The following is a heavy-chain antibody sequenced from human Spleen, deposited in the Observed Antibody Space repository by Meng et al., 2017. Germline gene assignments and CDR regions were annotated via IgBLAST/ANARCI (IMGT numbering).Heavy chain of an antibody. CDR2: INGNGGST. Sequence: GESLKISCAVSGFTFDDYGMSWVRQVPGKGLEWVSGINGNGGSTGHSDSVKGRFTISRDNAKNSLYLQMNSLRAEDKAVYYCARGQLSYDAFDIWGQGTKVTVSS. D-gene: IGHD1-1*01. V-gene: IGHV3-20*04. CDR1: GFTFDDYG. J-gene: IGHJ3*02. CDR3: ARGQLSYDAFDI.